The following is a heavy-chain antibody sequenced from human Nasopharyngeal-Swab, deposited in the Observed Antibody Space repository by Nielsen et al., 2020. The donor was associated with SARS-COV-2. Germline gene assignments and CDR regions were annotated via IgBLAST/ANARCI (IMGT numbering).Heavy chain of an antibody. J-gene: IGHJ4*02. V-gene: IGHV3-21*01. CDR2: ISSSSSYI. CDR3: ARDRVVYYDSSGYFGY. Sequence: GESLKISCAASGFTFSSYSMNWVRQATGKGLEWVSSISSSSSYIYYADSVKGRFTISRDNAKNSLYLQMNSLRAEDTAVYYCARDRVVYYDSSGYFGYWGQGTLVTVSS. D-gene: IGHD3-22*01. CDR1: GFTFSSYS.